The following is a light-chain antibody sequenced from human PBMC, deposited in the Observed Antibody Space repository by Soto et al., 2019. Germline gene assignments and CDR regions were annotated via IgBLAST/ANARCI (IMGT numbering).Light chain of an antibody. CDR2: LGS. CDR3: MQPLQSWT. J-gene: IGKJ1*01. V-gene: IGKV2-28*01. CDR1: QSLLHSNGYNY. Sequence: DIVMTQSPLSLPVTPGEPASISCRSSQSLLHSNGYNYLDWYLQKPGQSPQLLIYLGSNRASVVPGWCSGSGSGTDFTLKISRVEAEDVGVYYCMQPLQSWTFGQGTKVEIK.